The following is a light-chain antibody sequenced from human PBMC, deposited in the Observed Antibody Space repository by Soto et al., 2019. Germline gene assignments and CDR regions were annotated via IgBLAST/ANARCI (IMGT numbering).Light chain of an antibody. V-gene: IGKV4-1*01. CDR2: WAS. Sequence: DIVMTQSPDSLAVSLGDSATINCKSGQSVSASHNNKNFLAWYQQRPGQPPKLLIYWASTREVGVPDRFSGSGSGTDFTLTISVLQAEDVAVYYCHQYHSAPPAFGQGTKVEIK. CDR3: HQYHSAPPA. J-gene: IGKJ1*01. CDR1: QSVSASHNNKNF.